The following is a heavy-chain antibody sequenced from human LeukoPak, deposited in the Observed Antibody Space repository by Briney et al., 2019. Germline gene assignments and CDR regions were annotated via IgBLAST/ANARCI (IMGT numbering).Heavy chain of an antibody. J-gene: IGHJ4*02. CDR3: AREVDCGGDCSDY. V-gene: IGHV3-21*01. CDR2: ISSSSSYI. CDR1: GFTFSSYS. D-gene: IGHD2-21*01. Sequence: GGSLRHSCAASGFTFSSYSMNWVRQAPGKGLEWVSSISSSSSYIYYADSVKGRFTISRDNAKNSLYLQMDSLRAEDTAVYYCAREVDCGGDCSDYWGQGTLVTVSS.